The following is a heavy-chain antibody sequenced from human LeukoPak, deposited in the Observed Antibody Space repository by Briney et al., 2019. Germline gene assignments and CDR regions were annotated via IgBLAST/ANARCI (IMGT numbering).Heavy chain of an antibody. J-gene: IGHJ6*03. D-gene: IGHD1-26*01. Sequence: GGSLRLSCAASGFTFSSYSMNWVRQAPGKGLEWVSSISSSSSYIYSADSVKGRFTISRDNAKNSLYLQMNSLRAEDTAVYYCARSGSPDDYYSYYPMDVWGKGTTVTVSS. V-gene: IGHV3-21*01. CDR3: ARSGSPDDYYSYYPMDV. CDR2: ISSSSSYI. CDR1: GFTFSSYS.